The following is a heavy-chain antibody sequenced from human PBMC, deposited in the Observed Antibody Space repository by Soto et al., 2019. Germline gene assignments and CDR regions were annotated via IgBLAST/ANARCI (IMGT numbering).Heavy chain of an antibody. CDR1: GYSFTSNH. CDR3: ARGYSSGWPAYNWFDP. CDR2: INPSLGRA. V-gene: IGHV1-46*01. J-gene: IGHJ5*02. Sequence: ASVKVSCKASGYSFTSNHLHWVRQAPRQGLEWVGIINPSLGRANYAQKFQDRVAMTWDTSTRIAYMELNGLRSDDTAVYYCARGYSSGWPAYNWFDPWGQGTLVTVSS. D-gene: IGHD6-19*01.